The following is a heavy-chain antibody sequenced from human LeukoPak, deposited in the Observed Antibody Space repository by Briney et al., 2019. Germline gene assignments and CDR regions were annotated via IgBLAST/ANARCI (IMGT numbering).Heavy chain of an antibody. J-gene: IGHJ4*02. Sequence: GGSLRLSCAASGFTFSSYWMHWVRQAPGKGLVWVSRINSDGSSTSYADSVKGRFTISRDNSKNTLYLQMNSLRAEDTAVYYCARDFYDSSGYYFDYWGQGTLVTVSS. D-gene: IGHD3-22*01. CDR3: ARDFYDSSGYYFDY. CDR1: GFTFSSYW. CDR2: INSDGSST. V-gene: IGHV3-74*01.